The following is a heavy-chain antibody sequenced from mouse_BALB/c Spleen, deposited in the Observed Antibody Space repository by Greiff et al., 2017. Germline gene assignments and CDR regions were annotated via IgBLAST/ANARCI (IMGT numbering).Heavy chain of an antibody. V-gene: IGHV1-62-2*01. D-gene: IGHD2-14*01. Sequence: VKLMESGAGLVKPGASVKLSCKASGYTFTEYIIHWVKQRSGQGLEWIGWFYPGSGSIKYNEKFKDKATLTADKSSSTVYMELSRLTSEDSAVYFCARQNRYDDGIYAMDYWGQGTSVTVSS. CDR1: GYTFTEYI. J-gene: IGHJ4*01. CDR2: FYPGSGSI. CDR3: ARQNRYDDGIYAMDY.